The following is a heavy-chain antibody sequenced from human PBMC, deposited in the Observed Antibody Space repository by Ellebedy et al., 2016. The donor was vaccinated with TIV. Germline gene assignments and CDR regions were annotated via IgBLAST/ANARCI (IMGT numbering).Heavy chain of an antibody. CDR3: TRFYDSNSFDY. J-gene: IGHJ4*02. D-gene: IGHD3-3*01. CDR2: IRSKADSYAT. Sequence: LSLTCAASGFTFSGSAMHRVRQASGKGLEWVGRIRSKADSYATAYAASVKGRFTISRDDSKNTAYLQMNSLKTEDTAVYYCTRFYDSNSFDYWGQGTLVTVSS. V-gene: IGHV3-73*01. CDR1: GFTFSGSA.